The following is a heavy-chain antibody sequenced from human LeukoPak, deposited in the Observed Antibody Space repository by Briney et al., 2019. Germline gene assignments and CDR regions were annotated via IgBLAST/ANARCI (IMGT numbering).Heavy chain of an antibody. CDR1: GGSISSYY. V-gene: IGHV4-59*01. CDR2: IYYSGST. CDR3: ARDLVALAGNWFDP. Sequence: SETLSLTCTVSGGSISSYYWSWIRQPPGKRLEWIGYIYYSGSTNYNPSLKSRVTISVDTSKNQFSLKLSSVTAADTAVYYCARDLVALAGNWFDPWGQGTLVTVSS. J-gene: IGHJ5*02. D-gene: IGHD6-19*01.